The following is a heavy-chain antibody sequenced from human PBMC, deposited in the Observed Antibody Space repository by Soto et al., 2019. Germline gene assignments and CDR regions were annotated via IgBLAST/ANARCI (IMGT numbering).Heavy chain of an antibody. CDR3: ARSLVVVAATPYFQH. J-gene: IGHJ1*01. CDR1: GGTFSSYT. CDR2: IIPILGIA. V-gene: IGHV1-69*02. Sequence: QVQLVQSGAEVKKPGSSVKVSCKASGGTFSSYTISWVRQAPGQGLEWMGRIIPILGIANYAQKFQGRVTITADKSTSTAYMELRSLRSEDTAVYYCARSLVVVAATPYFQHWGQGTLVTVSS. D-gene: IGHD2-15*01.